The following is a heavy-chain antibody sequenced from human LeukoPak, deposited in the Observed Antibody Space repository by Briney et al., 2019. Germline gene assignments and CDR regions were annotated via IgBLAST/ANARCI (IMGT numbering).Heavy chain of an antibody. V-gene: IGHV3-23*01. CDR1: GFTFSSYA. J-gene: IGHJ4*02. CDR2: ISGSGGST. CDR3: AKGPFWSGYYPPDY. D-gene: IGHD3-3*01. Sequence: GGSLRLSCAASGFTFSSYAMSWVRQAPGKGLEWVSAISGSGGSTYYADSVKGRFTISRDNSKNTLYLQMNSLRAEDTAVYYCAKGPFWSGYYPPDYWGQGTLVTVSS.